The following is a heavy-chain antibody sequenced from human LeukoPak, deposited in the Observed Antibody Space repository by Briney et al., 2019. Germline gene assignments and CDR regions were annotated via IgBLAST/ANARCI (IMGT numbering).Heavy chain of an antibody. Sequence: PGGSLRLSCAASGFTFSSYGMHWVRQAPGKGLEWVAVISYDGSNKYYADSVKGRFTISRDNSKNTLYLQMNSLRAEDTAVYYCAKPGNPYYYDSSGYRDSTENYYYYGMDVWGQGTTVTVSS. CDR3: AKPGNPYYYDSSGYRDSTENYYYYGMDV. CDR1: GFTFSSYG. J-gene: IGHJ6*02. V-gene: IGHV3-30*18. CDR2: ISYDGSNK. D-gene: IGHD3-22*01.